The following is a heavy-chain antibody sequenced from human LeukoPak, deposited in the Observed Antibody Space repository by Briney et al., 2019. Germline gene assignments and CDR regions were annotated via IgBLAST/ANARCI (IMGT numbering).Heavy chain of an antibody. J-gene: IGHJ6*04. D-gene: IGHD3-9*01. V-gene: IGHV1-69*13. CDR2: IIPIFGTA. Sequence: GASVKVSCKASGGTFSSYAISWVRQAPGQGLEWMGGIIPIFGTANYAQKSQGRVTITADESTSTAYMELSSLRSEDTAVYYCARQRLRYFDWLPRGEYYYGMDVWGKGTTVTVSS. CDR1: GGTFSSYA. CDR3: ARQRLRYFDWLPRGEYYYGMDV.